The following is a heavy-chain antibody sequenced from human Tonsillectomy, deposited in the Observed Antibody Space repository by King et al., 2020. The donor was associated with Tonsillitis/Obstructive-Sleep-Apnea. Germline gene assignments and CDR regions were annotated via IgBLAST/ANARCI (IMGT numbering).Heavy chain of an antibody. Sequence: QLQESGPGLVKPSETLSLTCTVSGGSISRYYWSWLRPPPGKGLEWIGYIYYSGSTNYNPSLKSRVTMSVDTSKNQFSLKLSSVTAADTAVYYCARGGGSYFGFDYWGQGTLVTVSS. J-gene: IGHJ4*02. V-gene: IGHV4-59*01. CDR2: IYYSGST. CDR1: GGSISRYY. CDR3: ARGGGSYFGFDY. D-gene: IGHD1-26*01.